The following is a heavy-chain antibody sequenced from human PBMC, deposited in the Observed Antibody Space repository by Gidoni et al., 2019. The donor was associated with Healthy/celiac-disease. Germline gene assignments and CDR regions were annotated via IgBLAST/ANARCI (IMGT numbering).Heavy chain of an antibody. J-gene: IGHJ4*02. Sequence: QVQPVQPGAAVKKPGSSAKVSCKASGRTFSSYAISWVRQAPGQGLEWMGRIIPILGIANYAQKFQGRVTITADKSTSTAYMELSSLRSEDTAVYYCARRGTYYFDYWGQGTLVTVSS. CDR1: GRTFSSYA. V-gene: IGHV1-69*04. CDR3: ARRGTYYFDY. CDR2: IIPILGIA. D-gene: IGHD1-1*01.